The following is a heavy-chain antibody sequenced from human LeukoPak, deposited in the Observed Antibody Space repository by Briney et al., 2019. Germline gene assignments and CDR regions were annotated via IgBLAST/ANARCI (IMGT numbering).Heavy chain of an antibody. J-gene: IGHJ4*02. V-gene: IGHV4-59*01. CDR2: IYYSGST. CDR3: ARYVWGSYPTFEDY. D-gene: IGHD3-16*02. CDR1: GGSISGYY. Sequence: PETLSLTCTVSGGSISGYYWSWIRQPPGKGLEWVGYIYYSGSTNYNPTLKSRVTISVDTSKNQFSLKLSSVTAADTAVYYCARYVWGSYPTFEDYWGQGTLVTVSS.